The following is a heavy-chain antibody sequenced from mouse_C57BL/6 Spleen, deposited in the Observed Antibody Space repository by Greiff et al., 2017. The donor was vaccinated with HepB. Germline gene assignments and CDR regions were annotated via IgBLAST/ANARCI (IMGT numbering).Heavy chain of an antibody. V-gene: IGHV3-6*01. J-gene: IGHJ2*01. CDR3: ARDGGSSSDY. Sequence: EVQLQQSGPGLVKPSQSLSLTCSVTGYSITSGYYWNWIRQFPGNKLEWMGYISYDGSNNYNPSLKNRISITRDTSKNQFFLKLNSVTTEDTATYYCARDGGSSSDYWGQGTTLTVSS. CDR2: ISYDGSN. CDR1: GYSITSGYY. D-gene: IGHD1-1*01.